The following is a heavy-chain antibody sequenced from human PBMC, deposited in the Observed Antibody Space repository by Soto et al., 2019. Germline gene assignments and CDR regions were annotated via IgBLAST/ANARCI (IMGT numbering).Heavy chain of an antibody. D-gene: IGHD2-15*01. Sequence: QITLKESAPTRVKPTQTLTLTCTFSGFSLSTSGVSVGWIRQPPGKALEWLTLIYWDDDKRYIPSLKSRLTITKDNSKNQVVLTMPNMDPVDTATYYCAHFRQYCSGGSCYFIDYWGQGNLVTVSS. CDR2: IYWDDDK. CDR3: AHFRQYCSGGSCYFIDY. J-gene: IGHJ4*02. CDR1: GFSLSTSGVS. V-gene: IGHV2-5*02.